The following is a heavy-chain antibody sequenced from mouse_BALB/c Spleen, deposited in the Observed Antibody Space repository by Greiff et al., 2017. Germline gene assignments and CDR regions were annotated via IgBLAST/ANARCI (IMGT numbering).Heavy chain of an antibody. V-gene: IGHV5-6-5*01. CDR2: ISSGGST. CDR3: AREATYGNHHAMDD. CDR1: GFTFSSYA. D-gene: IGHD2-1*01. Sequence: EVKLMESGGGLVKPGGSLKLSCAASGFTFSSYAMSWVRQTPEKRLEWVASISSGGSTYYPDSVKGRFTISRDNARNILYLQMSSLRSEDTAMYYCAREATYGNHHAMDDWGQGTSVTVSS. J-gene: IGHJ4*01.